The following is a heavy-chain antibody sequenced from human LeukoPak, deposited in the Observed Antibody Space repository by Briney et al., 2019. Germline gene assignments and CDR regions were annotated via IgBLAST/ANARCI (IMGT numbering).Heavy chain of an antibody. D-gene: IGHD1-26*01. CDR2: ISAYNGNT. J-gene: IGHJ4*02. Sequence: ASVKVSCKASGYPFDNFGLTWVRQAPGQGLEWMGWISAYNGNTHYAQKFRGRLTLTTETSTSTAYLELRSLKSDDTAVYYCARGGGGYSGSFTSDYWGQGTLVTVSS. CDR1: GYPFDNFG. CDR3: ARGGGGYSGSFTSDY. V-gene: IGHV1-18*01.